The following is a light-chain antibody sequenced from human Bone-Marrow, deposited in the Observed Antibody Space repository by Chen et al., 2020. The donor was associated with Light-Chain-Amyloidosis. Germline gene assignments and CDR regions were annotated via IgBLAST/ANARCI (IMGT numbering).Light chain of an antibody. J-gene: IGLJ3*02. V-gene: IGLV3-21*02. CDR1: NIGTTS. CDR2: DDS. CDR3: QVWDRSSDRPV. Sequence: SYVLTQPSSVSVAPGQTATTACGGNNIGTTSVHWYQQTPGQAPLLVVYDDSDRPAGTPERLSGSNSGNTATLTSSRVEAEDEADYYCQVWDRSSDRPVFGGGTKLTVL.